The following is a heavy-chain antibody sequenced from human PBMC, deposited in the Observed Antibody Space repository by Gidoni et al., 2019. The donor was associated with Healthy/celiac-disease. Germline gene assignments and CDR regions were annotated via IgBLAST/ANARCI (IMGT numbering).Heavy chain of an antibody. V-gene: IGHV4-39*01. CDR2: IYYSGCT. J-gene: IGHJ4*02. Sequence: QLQLQESGPGLVKPSETLSLTRTVPVGSISSLMYYWGWIRQPPGKGLEWIGSIYYSGCTYYNPSLKSRVTISVDTSKNQFSLKLSSVTAADTAVYYCARPEGDYYGSGSYYFDYWGQGTLVTVSS. D-gene: IGHD3-10*01. CDR1: VGSISSLMYY. CDR3: ARPEGDYYGSGSYYFDY.